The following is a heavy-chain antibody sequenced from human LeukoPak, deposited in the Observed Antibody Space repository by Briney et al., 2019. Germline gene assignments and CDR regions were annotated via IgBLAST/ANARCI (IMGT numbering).Heavy chain of an antibody. J-gene: IGHJ4*02. Sequence: SETLSLTCAVYGGFFSGYYWSWIRQPPGKGLEWIGEINHSGSTNYNPSLKSRVTIPVDTSKNQFSLKLSSVTAADTAVYYCARGPDRPYDFWSGFDYWGQGTLVTVSS. CDR3: ARGPDRPYDFWSGFDY. V-gene: IGHV4-34*01. CDR2: INHSGST. D-gene: IGHD3-3*01. CDR1: GGFFSGYY.